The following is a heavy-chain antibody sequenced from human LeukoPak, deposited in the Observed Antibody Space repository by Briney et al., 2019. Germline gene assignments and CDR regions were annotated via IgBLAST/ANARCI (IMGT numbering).Heavy chain of an antibody. CDR2: VYYSGST. Sequence: DPSETLSLTCTVSGGSISSYFWSWIRQPPGKGLEWIGYVYYSGSTNYNPSLKSRVSISVGTSKKQFSLKLSSATAADTAVYYCARVLDLSKRGLDAFDIWGQGTMVTVSS. D-gene: IGHD3-16*01. V-gene: IGHV4-59*01. CDR1: GGSISSYF. CDR3: ARVLDLSKRGLDAFDI. J-gene: IGHJ3*02.